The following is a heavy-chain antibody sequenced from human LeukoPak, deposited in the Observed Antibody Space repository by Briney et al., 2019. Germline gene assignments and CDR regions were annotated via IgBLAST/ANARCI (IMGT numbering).Heavy chain of an antibody. CDR3: ARGYSYGYGFFDY. CDR2: IYSGGST. CDR1: GFTVSINY. Sequence: AGGSLRLSCAASGFTVSINYMSWVRHAPGKGLEWVSVIYSGGSTYYADSVKGRFTISRDNSKNTLYLQMNSLRAEDTAVYYCARGYSYGYGFFDYWGQGTLVTVSS. D-gene: IGHD5-18*01. J-gene: IGHJ4*02. V-gene: IGHV3-66*02.